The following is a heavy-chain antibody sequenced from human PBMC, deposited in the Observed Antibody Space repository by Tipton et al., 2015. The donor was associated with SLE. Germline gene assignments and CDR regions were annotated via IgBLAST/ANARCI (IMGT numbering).Heavy chain of an antibody. D-gene: IGHD3/OR15-3a*01. CDR1: GFTFSSYS. Sequence: GSLRLSCAASGFTFSSYSMNWVRQAPGKGLEWVSSISSSSSYIYYADSVKGRFTISRDNAKNSLYLQMNSLRAEDTALYYCARVWTGDNAFDIWGQGTMVTVSS. CDR2: ISSSSSYI. J-gene: IGHJ3*02. CDR3: ARVWTGDNAFDI. V-gene: IGHV3-21*04.